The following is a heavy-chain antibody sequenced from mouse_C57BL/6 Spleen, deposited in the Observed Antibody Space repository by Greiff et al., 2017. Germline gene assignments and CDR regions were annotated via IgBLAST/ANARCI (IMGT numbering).Heavy chain of an antibody. V-gene: IGHV5-17*01. CDR3: ATFTTVVDKKSLYYFDY. D-gene: IGHD1-1*01. CDR1: GFTFSDYG. CDR2: ISSGSSTI. Sequence: DVQLVESGGGLVKPGGSLKLSCAASGFTFSDYGMHWVRQAPETGLEWVAYISSGSSTIYYADTVQGRFTISRDNAKNTLFLQMTSLRSEDTAMYYCATFTTVVDKKSLYYFDYWGQGTTLTVSS. J-gene: IGHJ2*01.